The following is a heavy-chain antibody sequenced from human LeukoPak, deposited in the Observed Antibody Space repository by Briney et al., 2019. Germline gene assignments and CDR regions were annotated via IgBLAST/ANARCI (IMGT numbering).Heavy chain of an antibody. V-gene: IGHV3-13*04. Sequence: PEGSLRLSCAASGFTFSSYDMHWVRQAPGKGLEWVSAIGTAGDTYYPGSVKGRFTISRENAKNSLYLQMNSLRAGDTAVYYCARTRPGVFGFDYWGQGTLVTVSS. D-gene: IGHD3-16*02. CDR1: GFTFSSYD. J-gene: IGHJ4*02. CDR2: IGTAGDT. CDR3: ARTRPGVFGFDY.